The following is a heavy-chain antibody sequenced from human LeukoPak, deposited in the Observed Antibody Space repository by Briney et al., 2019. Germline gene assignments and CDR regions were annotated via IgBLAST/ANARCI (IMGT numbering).Heavy chain of an antibody. V-gene: IGHV3-23*01. Sequence: GGSLRLSCAASGFTFSSYSMNWVRQAPGKGLEWVSAISGSGGSTYYADSVKGRFTISRDNSKNTLYLQMNSLRAEDTAVYYCVRWAAGYTKYYFDYWGQGTLVTVSS. D-gene: IGHD3-9*01. J-gene: IGHJ4*02. CDR3: VRWAAGYTKYYFDY. CDR2: ISGSGGST. CDR1: GFTFSSYS.